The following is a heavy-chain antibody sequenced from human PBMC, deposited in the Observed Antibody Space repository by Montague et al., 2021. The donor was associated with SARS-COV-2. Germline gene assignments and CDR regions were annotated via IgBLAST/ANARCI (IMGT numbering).Heavy chain of an antibody. CDR3: ARQEPIVVVVAAARGWFDP. V-gene: IGHV3-21*01. Sequence: SLRLSCAASGFTFSSYSMNWVRQAPGKGLEWVSSISSSSSYIYYADSVKGRFTISRDNAKNSLYLQMNSLRAEDTAVYYCARQEPIVVVVAAARGWFDPWGQGTLVTVSS. CDR1: GFTFSSYS. CDR2: ISSSSSYI. J-gene: IGHJ5*02. D-gene: IGHD2-15*01.